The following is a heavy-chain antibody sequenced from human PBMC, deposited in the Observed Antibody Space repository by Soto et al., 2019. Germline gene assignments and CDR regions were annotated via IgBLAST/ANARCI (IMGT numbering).Heavy chain of an antibody. V-gene: IGHV1-8*01. J-gene: IGHJ5*02. CDR2: MNPNSGNG. CDR1: GYAFSNND. Sequence: QVQLVQSGAEVKEPGAPVKVSCQASGYAFSNNDISWVRQSTGQGLEWMGWMNPNSGNGGYAQKFQGRVTMTRDTSTSTAYMELRSLASDDTAIYYCARMATSGTLNWFDPWGQGTLVTVSS. CDR3: ARMATSGTLNWFDP.